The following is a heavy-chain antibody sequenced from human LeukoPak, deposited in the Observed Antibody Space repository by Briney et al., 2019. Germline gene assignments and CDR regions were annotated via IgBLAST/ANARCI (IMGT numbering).Heavy chain of an antibody. D-gene: IGHD6-19*01. Sequence: PGGSLRLSCAASGFTFSSYAMSWARQAPGKGLEWVSAISGSGGSTYYADSVKGRFTISRDNSKNTLYLQMNSLRAEDTAVYYCATRRDSSGWYYFDYWGQGTLVTVSS. J-gene: IGHJ4*02. CDR3: ATRRDSSGWYYFDY. CDR2: ISGSGGST. CDR1: GFTFSSYA. V-gene: IGHV3-23*01.